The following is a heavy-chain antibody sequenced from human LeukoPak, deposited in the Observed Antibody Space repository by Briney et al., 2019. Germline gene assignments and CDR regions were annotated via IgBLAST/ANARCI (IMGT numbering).Heavy chain of an antibody. Sequence: SETLSLTCTVSGGSISSGGYYWRWIRQHPGKGLEWVGYIYYSGSTYYNPSLKSRVTISVDTSKNQFSLKLSSVTAADTAVYYCARGQLQSKSFDYWGQGTLVTVSS. J-gene: IGHJ4*02. CDR3: ARGQLQSKSFDY. V-gene: IGHV4-31*03. CDR2: IYYSGST. D-gene: IGHD5-24*01. CDR1: GGSISSGGYY.